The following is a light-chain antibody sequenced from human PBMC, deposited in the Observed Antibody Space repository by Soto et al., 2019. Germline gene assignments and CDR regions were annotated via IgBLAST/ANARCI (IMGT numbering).Light chain of an antibody. CDR1: SSDVGAYKY. V-gene: IGLV2-8*01. Sequence: QSALTQPPSASGSPGQSVTISCTATSSDVGAYKYVSWYQQYPGKAPKLMIYEVTKRPSGVPDRFSGSKSGNTASLTVSGLQADDGADYYCTSYVGNDIWVFGGGTKVTVL. CDR2: EVT. J-gene: IGLJ3*02. CDR3: TSYVGNDIWV.